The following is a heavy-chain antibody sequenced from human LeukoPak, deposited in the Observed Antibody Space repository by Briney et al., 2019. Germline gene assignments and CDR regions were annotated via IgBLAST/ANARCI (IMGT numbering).Heavy chain of an antibody. V-gene: IGHV3-48*01. CDR3: ASTGRSGSYDY. CDR1: GFTFSSYS. CDR2: ISSGSSTI. J-gene: IGHJ4*02. D-gene: IGHD3-10*01. Sequence: PGGSLRLSCAASGFTFSSYSMNWVRQAPGKGLEWVSYISSGSSTIYYADSVKGRFTISRDNAKNSLYLQMNSLRAEDTAVYYCASTGRSGSYDYWGQGTLVTVSS.